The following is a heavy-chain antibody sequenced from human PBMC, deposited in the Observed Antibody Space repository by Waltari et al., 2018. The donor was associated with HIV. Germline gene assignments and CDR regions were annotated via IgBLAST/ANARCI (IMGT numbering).Heavy chain of an antibody. V-gene: IGHV3-23*01. CDR2: ISGSGDIA. D-gene: IGHD3-16*01. Sequence: EVQLLESGGHLIQPGGSLRLPCAASGFPFDTYAMNWVRQAPGKRLEWVAAISGSGDIAYSADSVKGRFSISRDNSKNTLFLQMTSLRAEDTAVYHCAKDLGDYVWGMFTGAHFDSWGQGTLVTVSS. CDR3: AKDLGDYVWGMFTGAHFDS. CDR1: GFPFDTYA. J-gene: IGHJ4*02.